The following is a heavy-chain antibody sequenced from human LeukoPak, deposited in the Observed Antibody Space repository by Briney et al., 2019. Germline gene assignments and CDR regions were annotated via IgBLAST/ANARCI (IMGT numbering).Heavy chain of an antibody. J-gene: IGHJ4*02. V-gene: IGHV3-21*01. D-gene: IGHD3-22*01. CDR3: AREEGYYDSSGREFDY. CDR1: GFTFSSYS. Sequence: GGSLRLSCAASGFTFSSYSMNWVRQAPGKGLEWVSSISSSSSYIYYADSVKGRFTISRDNAKNSLYLQMNSLRAEDTAVYYCAREEGYYDSSGREFDYWGQGTLATVSS. CDR2: ISSSSSYI.